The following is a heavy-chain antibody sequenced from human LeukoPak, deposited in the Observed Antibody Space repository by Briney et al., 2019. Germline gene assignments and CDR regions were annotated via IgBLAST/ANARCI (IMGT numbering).Heavy chain of an antibody. CDR3: ARRLLSWFDP. CDR1: GGSISSGGYY. V-gene: IGHV4-30-2*01. Sequence: SQTLSLTCTVSGGSISSGGYYWSWIRQPPGRGLEWIGYIYHSGSTYYNPSLKSRVTISVDRSKNQFSLKLSSVTAADTAVYYCARRLLSWFDPWGQGTLVTVSS. D-gene: IGHD2-8*02. J-gene: IGHJ5*02. CDR2: IYHSGST.